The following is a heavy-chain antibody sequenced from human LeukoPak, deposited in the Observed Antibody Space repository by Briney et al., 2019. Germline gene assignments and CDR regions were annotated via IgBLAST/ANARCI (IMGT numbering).Heavy chain of an antibody. V-gene: IGHV3-30*18. J-gene: IGHJ4*02. Sequence: GGSLRLFCAASGFTFSSYDMHWVRQAPGKGLEWVALISYDGSNKYYGDSVGGRFTISRDNSKNTLYLQMNSLRAEDTAVYFCTKQSGSYRLYYFDSWGQGTLVTVSS. CDR2: ISYDGSNK. CDR3: TKQSGSYRLYYFDS. D-gene: IGHD1-26*01. CDR1: GFTFSSYD.